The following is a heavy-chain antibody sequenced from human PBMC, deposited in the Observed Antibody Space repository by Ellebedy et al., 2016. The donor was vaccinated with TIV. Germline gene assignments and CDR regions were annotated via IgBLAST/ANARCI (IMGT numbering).Heavy chain of an antibody. D-gene: IGHD3-22*01. CDR1: GYTFTSYY. Sequence: ASVKVSCKASGYTFTSYYMHWVRQAPGQGLEWMGIINPSGGSTSYAQKFQGRVTMTRATSTSTVYMELSSLRSEDTAVYYCARHDSSGYDAFDIWGQGTMVTVSS. CDR2: INPSGGST. CDR3: ARHDSSGYDAFDI. J-gene: IGHJ3*02. V-gene: IGHV1-46*03.